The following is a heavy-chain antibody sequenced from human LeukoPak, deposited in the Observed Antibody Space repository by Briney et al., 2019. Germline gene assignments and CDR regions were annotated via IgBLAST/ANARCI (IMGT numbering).Heavy chain of an antibody. Sequence: ASVEVSCKASGYKFTDDYMHWVRQAPGQGLEFMGWINPDSGFTNYAQKFKGRVTMTRDTSISTAYLEVRSLTSDDTAVYYCAPTAEAYTSWWKVWGQGTLVTVSS. CDR1: GYKFTDDY. J-gene: IGHJ4*02. CDR2: INPDSGFT. V-gene: IGHV1-2*02. D-gene: IGHD3-16*01. CDR3: APTAEAYTSWWKV.